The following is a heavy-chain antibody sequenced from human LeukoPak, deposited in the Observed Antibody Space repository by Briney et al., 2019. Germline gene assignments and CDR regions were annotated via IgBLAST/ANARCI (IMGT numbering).Heavy chain of an antibody. J-gene: IGHJ4*02. V-gene: IGHV1-8*01. CDR2: MNPNSGNT. CDR1: GYTFTSYD. Sequence: GASVKVSCKASGYTFTSYDINWARQATGQGLEWMGWMNPNSGNTGYAQKFQGRVTMTRNTSISTAYMELSSLRSEDTAVYYCARGRWEVATSFDYWGQGTLVTVSS. CDR3: ARGRWEVATSFDY. D-gene: IGHD5-24*01.